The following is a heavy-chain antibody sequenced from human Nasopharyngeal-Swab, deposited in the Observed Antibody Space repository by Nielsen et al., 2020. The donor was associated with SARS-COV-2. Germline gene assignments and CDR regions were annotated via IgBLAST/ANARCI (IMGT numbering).Heavy chain of an antibody. J-gene: IGHJ4*02. CDR3: AKDPYSSAWCPDY. CDR2: IYFDGTVK. CDR1: GFSFSSYG. Sequence: GESLKISCAASGFSFSSYGMHWVRQAPGKGLEWVAVIYFDGTVKKHSDSVKGRFTISRDNSKNTLYLEMNNLRPDDTAVYYCAKDPYSSAWCPDYWGQGTLVTVSA. D-gene: IGHD6-19*01. V-gene: IGHV3-30*18.